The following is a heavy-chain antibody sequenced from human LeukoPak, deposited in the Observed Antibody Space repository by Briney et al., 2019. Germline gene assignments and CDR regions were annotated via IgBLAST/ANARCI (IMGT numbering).Heavy chain of an antibody. J-gene: IGHJ6*04. CDR1: GYTLTELS. D-gene: IGHD5-12*01. CDR3: ATDHPSGSTMRGMDV. V-gene: IGHV1-24*01. Sequence: ASVKVSCKVSGYTLTELSMHWVRQAPGKGLECMGGFDPEDGETIYAQKFQGRVTMTEDTSTDTAYMELSSLRSEDTAVYYCATDHPSGSTMRGMDVWGKGTTVTVSS. CDR2: FDPEDGET.